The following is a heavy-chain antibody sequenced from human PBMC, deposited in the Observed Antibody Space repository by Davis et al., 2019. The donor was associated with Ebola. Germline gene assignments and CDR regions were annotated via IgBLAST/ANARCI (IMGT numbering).Heavy chain of an antibody. Sequence: GESLKISCAASGFTFSDYYMSWIRQAPGKGLEWVSGISGSGGRTYYADSVKGRFTISGDNSKNTLYLQMDSLRAEDTAVYYCATLRYFDWLFPNGPDYWGQGTLVTVSS. V-gene: IGHV3-23*01. D-gene: IGHD3-9*01. CDR1: GFTFSDYY. CDR2: ISGSGGRT. CDR3: ATLRYFDWLFPNGPDY. J-gene: IGHJ4*02.